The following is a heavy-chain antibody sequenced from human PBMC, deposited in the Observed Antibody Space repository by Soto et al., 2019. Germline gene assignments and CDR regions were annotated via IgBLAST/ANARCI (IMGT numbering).Heavy chain of an antibody. CDR3: ARDLGSSWYVKWFDP. Sequence: GGSLRLSCAASGFTFSSYGMHWVRQAPGKGLEWVAVISYDGSNKYYADSVKGRFTISRDNSKNTLYLQMNSLRAEDTAVYYCARDLGSSWYVKWFDPWGQGTLVT. D-gene: IGHD6-13*01. CDR2: ISYDGSNK. J-gene: IGHJ5*02. V-gene: IGHV3-30*03. CDR1: GFTFSSYG.